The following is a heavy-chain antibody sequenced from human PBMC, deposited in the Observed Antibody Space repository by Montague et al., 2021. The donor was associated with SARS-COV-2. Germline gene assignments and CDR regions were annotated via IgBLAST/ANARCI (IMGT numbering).Heavy chain of an antibody. CDR3: ARGATTGPGIWFDP. CDR2: IYYIGTT. D-gene: IGHD1-1*01. V-gene: IGHV4-39*01. CDR1: GASIGSRSHY. Sequence: SETLSLTCSVSGASIGSRSHYWGWIRQPPGEGLECVGSIYYIGTTFYNPSLKSRLAISIDTSKNQFSLKVTSVTAADTGVYYCARGATTGPGIWFDPWGQGTLVTVSS. J-gene: IGHJ5*02.